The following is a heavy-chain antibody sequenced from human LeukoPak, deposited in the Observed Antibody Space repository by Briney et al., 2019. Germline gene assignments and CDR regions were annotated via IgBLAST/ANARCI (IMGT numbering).Heavy chain of an antibody. D-gene: IGHD3-3*01. CDR2: INPNSGGT. J-gene: IGHJ4*02. CDR1: GYTFTGYY. CDR3: ARGYGVVITYFDY. Sequence: ASVKVSCKASGYTFTGYYMHWVRQAPGQGLEWMGWINPNSGGTNYAQKFQGRVTMTRDTSISTAYMELSRLRSDDTAVYYCARGYGVVITYFDYWGQGTLVTVSS. V-gene: IGHV1-2*02.